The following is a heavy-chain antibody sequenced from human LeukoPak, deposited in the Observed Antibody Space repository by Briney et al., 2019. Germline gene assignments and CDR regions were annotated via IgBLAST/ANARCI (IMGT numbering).Heavy chain of an antibody. D-gene: IGHD5-18*01. V-gene: IGHV3-23*01. CDR2: ISGSGGST. Sequence: GGSLRLSCAASGFTFSSYAMSWVRQAPGKGLEWVSAISGSGGSTYYADSVKGRFTISRDNSKNTLYLKMNSLRAEDTAVYYCAKLPRGYSYGTEDAFDIWGQGTMVTVSS. J-gene: IGHJ3*02. CDR1: GFTFSSYA. CDR3: AKLPRGYSYGTEDAFDI.